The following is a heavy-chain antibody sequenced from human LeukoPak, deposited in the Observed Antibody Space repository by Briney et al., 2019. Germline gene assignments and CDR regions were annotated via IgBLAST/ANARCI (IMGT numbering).Heavy chain of an antibody. D-gene: IGHD3-22*01. J-gene: IGHJ6*02. CDR1: GFTFSSYW. CDR2: INTDGSST. CDR3: AKDIDYDIRGSYYYYGMDV. V-gene: IGHV3-74*01. Sequence: PGGSLRLSCAASGFTFSSYWMHWVRQAPGKGLVWVSRINTDGSSTSYADSVKGRFTISRDNAKNSLYLQMNSLRAEDTALYYCAKDIDYDIRGSYYYYGMDVWGQGTTVTVSS.